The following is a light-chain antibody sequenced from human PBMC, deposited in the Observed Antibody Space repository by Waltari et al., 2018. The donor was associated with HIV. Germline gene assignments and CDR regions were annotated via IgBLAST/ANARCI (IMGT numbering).Light chain of an antibody. V-gene: IGKV1-8*01. CDR1: QSLRSY. J-gene: IGKJ4*01. CDR3: QQYNNYPLT. Sequence: AIRMTQSPSSFSASTGDRVTITRRASQSLRSYLAWYQQKPGKAPKLLIYTASTLQSGVPSRFSGSGSGTDFTLTISGLQPEDSATYYCQQYNNYPLTFGGGTKVEIK. CDR2: TAS.